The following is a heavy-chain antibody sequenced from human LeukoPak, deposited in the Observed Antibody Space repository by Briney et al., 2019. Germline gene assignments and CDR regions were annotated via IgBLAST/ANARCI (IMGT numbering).Heavy chain of an antibody. V-gene: IGHV4-34*01. CDR3: AGEAAAGID. D-gene: IGHD6-13*01. J-gene: IGHJ4*02. Sequence: PSETLSLTCAVYGGSFSGYYWSWIRQPPGKGLEWIGEINHSGSTNYNPSLKSRVTISVDTSKNQFSLKLSSVTAADTAVYYCAGEAAAGIDWGQGTLVTVSS. CDR1: GGSFSGYY. CDR2: INHSGST.